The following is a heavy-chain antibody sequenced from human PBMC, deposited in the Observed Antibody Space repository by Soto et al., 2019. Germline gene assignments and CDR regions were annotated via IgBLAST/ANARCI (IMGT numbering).Heavy chain of an antibody. J-gene: IGHJ4*02. CDR2: IWYDGSNK. V-gene: IGHV3-33*01. D-gene: IGHD6-13*01. Sequence: QVQLVESGGGVVQPGRSLRLSCAASGFTFSSYGMHWVRQAPGKGLEWVAVIWYDGSNKYYADSVKGRFTISRDNSKNTLYLQMNSLRAEDTAVYYCARGGAAAPWFAYWGQGTLVTVSS. CDR1: GFTFSSYG. CDR3: ARGGAAAPWFAY.